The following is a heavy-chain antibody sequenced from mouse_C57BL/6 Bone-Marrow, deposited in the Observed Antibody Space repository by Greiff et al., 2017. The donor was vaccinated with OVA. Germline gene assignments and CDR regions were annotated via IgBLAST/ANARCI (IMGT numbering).Heavy chain of an antibody. J-gene: IGHJ3*01. CDR2: IYPRSGNT. CDR1: GYTFTSYG. V-gene: IGHV1-81*01. Sequence: VQLQQSGAELARPGASVKLSCKASGYTFTSYGISWVKQSPGQGLEWIGEIYPRSGNTYYNEKLKGKATLTADKSSSTAYMELRSLTSEDSAVYFCARGSPRFAYWGQGTLVTVSA. CDR3: ARGSPRFAY.